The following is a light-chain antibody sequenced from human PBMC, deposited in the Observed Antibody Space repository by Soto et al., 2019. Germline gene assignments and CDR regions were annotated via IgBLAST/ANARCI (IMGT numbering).Light chain of an antibody. CDR3: QQYHKWPPLA. Sequence: EIVMTQSPATLSLSPGERATLSCRASQSVSNDLAWYQQKPGQAPRLLIYGASTRATSVPARFSGSGSGTEFTLTISRLQSDDFAVYYCQQYHKWPPLAFGGGTKVEIK. J-gene: IGKJ4*01. V-gene: IGKV3-15*01. CDR1: QSVSND. CDR2: GAS.